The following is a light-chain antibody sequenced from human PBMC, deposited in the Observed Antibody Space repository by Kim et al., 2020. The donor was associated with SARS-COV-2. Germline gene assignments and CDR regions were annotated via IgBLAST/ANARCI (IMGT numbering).Light chain of an antibody. V-gene: IGKV1-6*01. J-gene: IGKJ1*01. CDR3: LHDFNYPQT. CDR2: GTP. Sequence: AIQMTQSPSSLSASVGDRVTITCRASQGIRNDLAWYQQKLQKAPKLLIFGTPTLQSGVPSRFSGSVSGTNFTLTISGLQPEDFATYYCLHDFNYPQTFGQGTKVDIK. CDR1: QGIRND.